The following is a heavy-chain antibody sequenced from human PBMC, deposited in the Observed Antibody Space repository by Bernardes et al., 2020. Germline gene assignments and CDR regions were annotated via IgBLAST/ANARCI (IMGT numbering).Heavy chain of an antibody. Sequence: ASVKVSCKASGYTFTGYYMHWVRQAPGQGLEWMGWINPNSGGTNYAQKFQGWVTMTRDTSISTAYMELSRLRSDDTAVYYCARDGNYGDYDFDYWGQGTLVTVSS. CDR2: INPNSGGT. V-gene: IGHV1-2*04. CDR3: ARDGNYGDYDFDY. CDR1: GYTFTGYY. D-gene: IGHD4-17*01. J-gene: IGHJ4*02.